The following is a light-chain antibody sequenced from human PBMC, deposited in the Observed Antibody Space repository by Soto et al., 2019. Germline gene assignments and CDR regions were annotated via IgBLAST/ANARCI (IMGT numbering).Light chain of an antibody. V-gene: IGKV4-1*01. CDR2: WAS. CDR3: QQYDTLPIT. CDR1: QSVFYSSNGKNY. Sequence: DIVLTQSPDSLAVSLGGRATINCKSSQSVFYSSNGKNYLAWYQHKPGQPPNLLIYWASTRKSGVPDRFSGSGSGTDFTLTISSLQAEDVAVYYCQQYDTLPITFGQGTRLEIK. J-gene: IGKJ5*01.